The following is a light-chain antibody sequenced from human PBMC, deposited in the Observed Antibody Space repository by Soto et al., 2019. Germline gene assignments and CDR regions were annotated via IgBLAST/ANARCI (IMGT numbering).Light chain of an antibody. CDR1: HSISSY. V-gene: IGKV1-39*01. J-gene: IGKJ1*01. CDR3: QQCDSTLLT. CDR2: AAS. Sequence: DIEMTKSPSSLSPSVGERVRITCRASHSISSYLNWYQQKPGKAPKLLIYAASSLQSGVPARFSGSGSGTDFTLTISSLQPEDFATYYCQQCDSTLLTFGQGTKVDIK.